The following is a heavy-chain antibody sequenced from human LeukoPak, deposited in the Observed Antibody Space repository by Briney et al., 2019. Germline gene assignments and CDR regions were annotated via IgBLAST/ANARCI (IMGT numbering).Heavy chain of an antibody. D-gene: IGHD2/OR15-2a*01. CDR1: GFTFSNYN. J-gene: IGHJ4*02. V-gene: IGHV3-7*01. CDR2: IKPDGSEK. CDR3: AREEDNADEYLREDY. Sequence: GGSLRLSCAASGFTFSNYNMSWVRQAPGKGLEWVANIKPDGSEKNYVDSVKGRFTISRDNARNSLFLQMNSLRAEDTAVYYCAREEDNADEYLREDYWGQGTLVTVSS.